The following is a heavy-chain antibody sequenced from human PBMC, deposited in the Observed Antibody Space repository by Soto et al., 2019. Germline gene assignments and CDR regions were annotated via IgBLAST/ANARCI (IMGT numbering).Heavy chain of an antibody. D-gene: IGHD3-22*01. J-gene: IGHJ4*02. CDR3: ARDPKHYYDSSGYYDY. CDR2: IKQDGSEE. CDR1: GFTFSSYW. V-gene: IGHV3-7*01. Sequence: GGSLRLSCAASGFTFSSYWMSWVRQAPGKGLEWVANIKQDGSEEYYVDSVKGRFTISRDNAKNSLYLQMNSLRAEDTAVYYCARDPKHYYDSSGYYDYWGQGHQVTVSS.